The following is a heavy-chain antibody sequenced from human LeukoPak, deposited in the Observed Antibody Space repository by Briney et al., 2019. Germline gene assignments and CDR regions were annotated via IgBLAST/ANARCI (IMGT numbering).Heavy chain of an antibody. D-gene: IGHD7-27*01. V-gene: IGHV3-30*02. CDR2: IRYEGIDK. CDR3: ATAFNWAWNY. J-gene: IGHJ4*02. Sequence: GGSLRLSCVASGFRFSSYGMHWVRQAPGKGLEWVSFIRYEGIDKYYAQSVKGRFTISRDYYRNTQYPQMNSLRSEDTAIYYCATAFNWAWNYWGQGTLVTVSP. CDR1: GFRFSSYG.